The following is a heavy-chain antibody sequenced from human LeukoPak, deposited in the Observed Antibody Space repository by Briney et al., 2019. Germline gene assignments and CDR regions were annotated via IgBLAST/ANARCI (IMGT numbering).Heavy chain of an antibody. J-gene: IGHJ5*02. CDR1: GFTFSDYY. CDR2: ISSSGSTI. CDR3: ARVGERWLQFSWFDP. V-gene: IGHV3-11*01. D-gene: IGHD5-24*01. Sequence: PGGSLRLSCAASGFTFSDYYMSWIRQAPGKGLEWVSYISSSGSTIYYADSVKGRFTISRDNAKNSLYLQMNSLRAEDTAVYYCARVGERWLQFSWFDPWGQGTLVTVSS.